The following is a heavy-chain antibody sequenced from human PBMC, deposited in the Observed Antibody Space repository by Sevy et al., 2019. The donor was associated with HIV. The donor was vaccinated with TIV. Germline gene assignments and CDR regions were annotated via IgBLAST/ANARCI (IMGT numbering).Heavy chain of an antibody. V-gene: IGHV3-53*01. CDR3: ARDGPQGCSGGSCYWYYFDY. J-gene: IGHJ4*02. D-gene: IGHD2-15*01. CDR2: IYSGGST. Sequence: GESLKISCAASGFTVSSNYMSWVRQAPGKGLEWVSVIYSGGSTYYADSVKGRFTISRDNSKNTLYLQMNSLRAEDTAVYYCARDGPQGCSGGSCYWYYFDYWGQGTLVTVSS. CDR1: GFTVSSNY.